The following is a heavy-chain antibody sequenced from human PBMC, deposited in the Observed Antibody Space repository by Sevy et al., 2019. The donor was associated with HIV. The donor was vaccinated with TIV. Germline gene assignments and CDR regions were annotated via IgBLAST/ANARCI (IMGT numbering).Heavy chain of an antibody. Sequence: ASVKVSCKASGGTFSSYAISWVRQAPGQGLEWMGGIIPIFGTANYAQKFQGRVTITADESTSTAYMELSSLRSEDTAVYYCARVQRGGDAFDIWGQWTMVTVSS. V-gene: IGHV1-69*13. CDR1: GGTFSSYA. CDR3: ARVQRGGDAFDI. D-gene: IGHD5-12*01. J-gene: IGHJ3*02. CDR2: IIPIFGTA.